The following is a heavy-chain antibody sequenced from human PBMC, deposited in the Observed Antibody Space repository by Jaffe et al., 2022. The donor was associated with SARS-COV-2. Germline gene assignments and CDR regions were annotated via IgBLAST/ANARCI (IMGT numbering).Heavy chain of an antibody. CDR1: GGSISSSSYS. V-gene: IGHV4-39*01. D-gene: IGHD3-22*01. J-gene: IGHJ4*02. CDR3: ARRGSSGYYHDY. Sequence: QLQLQESGPGLVKPSETLSLTCTVSGGSISSSSYSWGWIRQPPGKGLEWIGSSYYSGITYYNPSLKSRVTIPVDTSKNQFSLMLSSVTASDTAVYYCARRGSSGYYHDYWGQGILITVSS. CDR2: SYYSGIT.